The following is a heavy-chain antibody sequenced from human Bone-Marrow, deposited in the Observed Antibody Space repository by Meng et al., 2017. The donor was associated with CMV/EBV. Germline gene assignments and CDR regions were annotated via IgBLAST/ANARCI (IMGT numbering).Heavy chain of an antibody. CDR1: GYTFTSYY. CDR2: INPSGGST. V-gene: IGHV1-46*01. D-gene: IGHD2-2*01. Sequence: ASVKVSCKASGYTFTSYYMHWVRQAPGQGLEWMGIINPSGGSTSYAQKFQGRVTMTRDTSTSTVYMELSSLRSEDTAVYYCARPTYCSSISCEVSMDYWGQGTLVTVSS. CDR3: ARPTYCSSISCEVSMDY. J-gene: IGHJ4*02.